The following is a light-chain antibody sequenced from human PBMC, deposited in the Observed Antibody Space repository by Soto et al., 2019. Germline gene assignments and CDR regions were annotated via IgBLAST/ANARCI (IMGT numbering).Light chain of an antibody. Sequence: QSALTQPASVSGSPGQSITISCTGTSRDVGGYNYVSWYQQHPGKAPKLMIYDVSNLPSGVSNRFSGSKSGNTASLTISGLQAEDEADYYCSSYTSSSTLVVFGGGTKLTVL. V-gene: IGLV2-14*01. CDR3: SSYTSSSTLVV. CDR1: SRDVGGYNY. J-gene: IGLJ2*01. CDR2: DVS.